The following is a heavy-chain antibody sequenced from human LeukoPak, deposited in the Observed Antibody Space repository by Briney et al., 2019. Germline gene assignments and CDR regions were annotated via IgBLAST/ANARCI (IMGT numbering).Heavy chain of an antibody. CDR3: ARDSSGGGLDV. CDR1: GFTFSINE. D-gene: IGHD3-22*01. J-gene: IGHJ6*02. CDR2: IGRAGDT. V-gene: IGHV3-13*04. Sequence: QPGGSLRFSCAASGFTFSINEIHWVRQATGKGLEWVSLIGRAGDTHYAGSVKGRFSISRENAKNSLYLQMDSLRAGDTAVYYCARDSSGGGLDVWGPGTTVTVPS.